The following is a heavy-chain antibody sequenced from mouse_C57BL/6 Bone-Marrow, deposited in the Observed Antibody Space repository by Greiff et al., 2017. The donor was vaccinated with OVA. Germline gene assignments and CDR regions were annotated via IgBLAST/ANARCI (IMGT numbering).Heavy chain of an antibody. D-gene: IGHD1-1*01. CDR3: ARFYYYGSKGYFDV. J-gene: IGHJ1*03. CDR1: GFTFSDFY. V-gene: IGHV7-1*01. Sequence: DVMLVESGGGLVQSGRSLRLSCATSGFTFSDFYMEWVRQAPGKGLEWIAASRNKTNDYKTEYSASVKGRFIVSRDTSQSILYLQMNALRAEDTDIYYCARFYYYGSKGYFDVWGTGTTVTVSS. CDR2: SRNKTNDYKT.